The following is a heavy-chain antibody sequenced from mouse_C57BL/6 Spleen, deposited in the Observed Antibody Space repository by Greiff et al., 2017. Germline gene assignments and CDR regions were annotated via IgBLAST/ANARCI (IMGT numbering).Heavy chain of an antibody. D-gene: IGHD1-2*01. V-gene: IGHV1-15*01. J-gene: IGHJ2*01. CDR1: GYTFTAYE. CDR2: IDPETGGT. CDR3: KGTLLRPYVDY. Sequence: QVQLQQPGAELVRPGASVTLSCKASGYTFTAYEMHWVKQTPVHGLEWIGAIDPETGGTAYNQKFKGKAILTADKSSSTAYMELRSLTSEDSADYYCKGTLLRPYVDYWGQGTTLTVSS.